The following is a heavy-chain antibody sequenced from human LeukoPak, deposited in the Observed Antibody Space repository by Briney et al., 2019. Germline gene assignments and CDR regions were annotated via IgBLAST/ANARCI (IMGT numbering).Heavy chain of an antibody. CDR1: GFTFSSYG. Sequence: GGSLRLSCAASGFTFSSYGMHWVRQAPGKGREGVAFIRYDGSNKYYADSVRGRFTISRDNSKNTLYLQMNSLRAEDTAVYYCAKGRFLEWLRFDYWGQGTLVTVSS. D-gene: IGHD3-3*01. CDR3: AKGRFLEWLRFDY. CDR2: IRYDGSNK. J-gene: IGHJ4*02. V-gene: IGHV3-30*02.